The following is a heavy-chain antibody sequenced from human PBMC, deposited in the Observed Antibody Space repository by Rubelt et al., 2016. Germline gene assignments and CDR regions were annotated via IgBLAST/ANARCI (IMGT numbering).Heavy chain of an antibody. CDR3: AKAWCSSSSDY. J-gene: IGHJ4*02. Sequence: EVQLVESGGDLVQAGGSLRLSCVASDFTFSSSSMSWVRQAPGKGLEWVSTITGTNTYYADSVTGRFTISRDNSKNTLYRQLNSRGAEDTAVYYCAKAWCSSSSDYWGQGTLVTVSS. V-gene: IGHV3-23*04. D-gene: IGHD6-6*01. CDR2: ITGTNT. CDR1: DFTFSSSS.